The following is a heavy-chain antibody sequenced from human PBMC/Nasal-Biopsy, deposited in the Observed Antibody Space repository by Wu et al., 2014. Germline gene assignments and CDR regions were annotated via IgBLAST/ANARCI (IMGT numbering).Heavy chain of an antibody. Sequence: LRLSCAASGFNFKTYAMSWVRQAPGKGLEWISGIGGSGGLTYYADSVKGRFAISRDNSKNTLYLQMNSLRADDTAVYYCASRAGQALPRGSYYYYGMDVWGQGTAVTVSS. V-gene: IGHV3-23*01. CDR3: ASRAGQALPRGSYYYYGMDV. CDR2: IGGSGGLT. CDR1: GFNFKTYA. J-gene: IGHJ6*02. D-gene: IGHD2-15*01.